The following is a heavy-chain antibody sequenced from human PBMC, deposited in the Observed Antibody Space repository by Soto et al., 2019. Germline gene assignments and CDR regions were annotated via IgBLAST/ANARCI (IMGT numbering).Heavy chain of an antibody. Sequence: EVQLVESGGGLVQPGGSLRLSCAASGFTMSANYMNWVRRAPGKGLEWVSLIYSSGDTYFADSVKGRSTISRDNTKNTLSLQMNNLRVGDTAVYYCARRLQVTHDPTDWNYGMDVWGQGTTVTVSS. V-gene: IGHV3-66*04. CDR3: ARRLQVTHDPTDWNYGMDV. CDR1: GFTMSANY. CDR2: IYSSGDT. D-gene: IGHD3-9*01. J-gene: IGHJ6*02.